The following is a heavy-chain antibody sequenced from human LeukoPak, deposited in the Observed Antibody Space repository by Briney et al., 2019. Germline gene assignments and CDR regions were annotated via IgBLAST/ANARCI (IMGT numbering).Heavy chain of an antibody. D-gene: IGHD3-10*01. CDR3: TTAFYGSGSYRSPYYYYYMDV. CDR1: GFTFSNAW. V-gene: IGHV3-15*01. CDR2: IKSKTDGGTT. J-gene: IGHJ6*03. Sequence: GGSLRLSCAASGFTFSNAWMSWVRQAPGKGLEWVGRIKSKTDGGTTDYAAPVKGRFTISRDDSKNTLYLQMNSLKTEDTAVYYCTTAFYGSGSYRSPYYYYYMDVWGKGTTVTVSS.